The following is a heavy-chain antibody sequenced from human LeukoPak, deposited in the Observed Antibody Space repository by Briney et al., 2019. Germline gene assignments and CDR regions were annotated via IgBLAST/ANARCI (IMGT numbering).Heavy chain of an antibody. D-gene: IGHD3-10*01. J-gene: IGHJ4*02. Sequence: PSETLSLTCTVSGGSISSGTYYWSWIRQPAGKGLEWIGRIYTTGGTNYNPSLKSRVTISLDTSKNQFSLKLSSVTAADTAVYYCARTRYYYDSRSYGAPYYFDYWGQGTLVTVSS. CDR3: ARTRYYYDSRSYGAPYYFDY. V-gene: IGHV4-61*02. CDR2: IYTTGGT. CDR1: GGSISSGTYY.